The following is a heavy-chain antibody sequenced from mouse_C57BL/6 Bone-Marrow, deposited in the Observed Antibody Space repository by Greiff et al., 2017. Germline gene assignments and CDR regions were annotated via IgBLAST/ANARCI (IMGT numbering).Heavy chain of an antibody. J-gene: IGHJ2*01. CDR3: ATGYYFDY. V-gene: IGHV1-50*01. CDR1: GYTFTSYW. CDR2: IDPSDSYT. Sequence: QVQLQQPGAELVKPGASVKLSCKASGYTFTSYWMQWVKQRPGQGLEWIGEIDPSDSYTNYNHKFTGKATLTVDTSSSTAYMQLSSRTSEDSAVYYCATGYYFDYWGQGTTLTVSS.